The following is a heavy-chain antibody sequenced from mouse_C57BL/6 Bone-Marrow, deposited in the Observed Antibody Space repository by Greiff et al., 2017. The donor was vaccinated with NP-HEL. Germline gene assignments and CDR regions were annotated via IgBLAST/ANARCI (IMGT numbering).Heavy chain of an antibody. V-gene: IGHV1-52*01. J-gene: IGHJ4*01. D-gene: IGHD1-1*01. CDR1: GYTFTSYW. CDR3: ARYYYGSSSPYYAMDY. Sequence: VQLQQSGAELVRPGSSVKLSCKASGYTFTSYWMHWVKQRPIQGLEWIGNIDPSDSETHYNQKFKDKATLTVDKSSSTAYMQLSSLTSEDSAVYYCARYYYGSSSPYYAMDYWGQGTSVTVSS. CDR2: IDPSDSET.